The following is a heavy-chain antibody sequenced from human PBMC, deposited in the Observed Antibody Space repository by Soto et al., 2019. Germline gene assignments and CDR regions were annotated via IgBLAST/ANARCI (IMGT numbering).Heavy chain of an antibody. J-gene: IGHJ4*02. Sequence: QVQLVESGGGVVQPGRSLRLSCAASGFTFSSYGMHWVRQAPGKGLEWVAVISYDGSNKYYADSVKGRFTISRDNSKNTLYLQMNSLRAEDTAVYYCARSPTRYCSSTSCYTEGDYWGQGTLVTVSS. CDR2: ISYDGSNK. V-gene: IGHV3-30*03. CDR3: ARSPTRYCSSTSCYTEGDY. D-gene: IGHD2-2*02. CDR1: GFTFSSYG.